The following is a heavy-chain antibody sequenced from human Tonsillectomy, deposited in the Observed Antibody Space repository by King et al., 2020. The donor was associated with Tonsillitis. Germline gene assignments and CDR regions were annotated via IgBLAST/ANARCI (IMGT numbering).Heavy chain of an antibody. CDR1: GFTVSSDY. J-gene: IGHJ4*02. CDR2: IYTGGTT. CDR3: ARDVAAAGFLWD. D-gene: IGHD6-13*01. V-gene: IGHV3-53*01. Sequence: VQLVESGGGLIQPGGSLRLSCAASGFTVSSDYVSWVRQAPGKGLEWVSIIYTGGTTYYADSVKGRFTISRDNSKNTLYLQMNSLRPEDTAMYYCARDVAAAGFLWDWGQGTLVTVSS.